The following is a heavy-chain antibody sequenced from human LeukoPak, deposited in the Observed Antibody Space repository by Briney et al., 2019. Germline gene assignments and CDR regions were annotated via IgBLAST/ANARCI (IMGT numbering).Heavy chain of an antibody. V-gene: IGHV1-46*01. CDR1: GYTFTSYY. CDR3: ARGDFLIVGATIAVNDY. CDR2: INPSGGST. D-gene: IGHD1-26*01. Sequence: ASVKVSCKASGYTFTSYYMHWVRQAPGQGLEWMGIINPSGGSTSYAQKFQGRVTMTRDMSTSTVYMELSSLRSEDTAVYYCARGDFLIVGATIAVNDYWGQGTLVTVSS. J-gene: IGHJ4*02.